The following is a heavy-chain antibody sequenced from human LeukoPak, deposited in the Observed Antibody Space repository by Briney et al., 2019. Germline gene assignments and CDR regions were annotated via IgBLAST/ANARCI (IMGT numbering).Heavy chain of an antibody. J-gene: IGHJ6*03. CDR3: ARDLKVVVVAATTLGYYYYMDV. V-gene: IGHV3-7*01. Sequence: GGPLRLSCAASGFTFSSYWMSWVRQAPGKGLEWVANIKQDGSEKYYVDSVKGRFTISRDNAKNSLYLQMNSLRAEDTAVYYCARDLKVVVVAATTLGYYYYMDVWGKGTTVTVSS. D-gene: IGHD2-15*01. CDR1: GFTFSSYW. CDR2: IKQDGSEK.